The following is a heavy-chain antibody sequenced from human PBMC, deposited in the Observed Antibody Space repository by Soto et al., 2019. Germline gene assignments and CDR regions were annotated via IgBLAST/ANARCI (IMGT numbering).Heavy chain of an antibody. D-gene: IGHD3-10*01. J-gene: IGHJ4*02. Sequence: SETLSLTCAVSGGSISSGGYSWSWIRQPPGKGLEWIGYIYHSGSTYYNPSLKSRVTISVDRSKNQFSLKLSSVTAADTAVYYCARLMVRGVNIYYFDYWGQGTLGTVSS. CDR1: GGSISSGGYS. CDR2: IYHSGST. V-gene: IGHV4-30-2*01. CDR3: ARLMVRGVNIYYFDY.